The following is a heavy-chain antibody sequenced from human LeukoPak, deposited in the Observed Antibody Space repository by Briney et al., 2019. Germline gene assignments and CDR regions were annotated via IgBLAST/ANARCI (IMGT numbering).Heavy chain of an antibody. CDR1: RFTFSSYW. Sequence: GGSLRLSCAASRFTFSSYWMTWVRQAPGKGLEWVANIKQDGSEKYYVGSVKGRFTISRDNTKNLLYLQMNSLRAEETAVYYCAREGGYGGVFDYWGQGTLVTVSS. CDR3: AREGGYGGVFDY. CDR2: IKQDGSEK. D-gene: IGHD5-12*01. J-gene: IGHJ4*02. V-gene: IGHV3-7*05.